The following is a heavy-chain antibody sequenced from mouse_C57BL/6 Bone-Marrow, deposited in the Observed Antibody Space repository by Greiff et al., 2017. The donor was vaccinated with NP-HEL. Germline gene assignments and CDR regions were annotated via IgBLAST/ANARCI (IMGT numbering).Heavy chain of an antibody. D-gene: IGHD2-5*01. CDR3: ARIVGYSNYGYYAMDY. J-gene: IGHJ4*01. V-gene: IGHV8-8*01. Sequence: QVTLKESGPGILQPSQTLSLTCSFSGFSLSTFGMGVGWIRQPSGKGLEWLAHIWWDDDKYYHPALKSRLTISKDTSKNQVFLKIANVDTADTATYYCARIVGYSNYGYYAMDYWGQGTSVTVSS. CDR1: GFSLSTFGMG. CDR2: IWWDDDK.